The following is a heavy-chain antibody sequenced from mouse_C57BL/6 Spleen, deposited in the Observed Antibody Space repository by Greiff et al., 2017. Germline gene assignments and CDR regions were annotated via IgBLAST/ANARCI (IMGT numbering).Heavy chain of an antibody. V-gene: IGHV14-2*01. D-gene: IGHD1-1*01. CDR3: ARTGITTVVYFDY. CDR2: IDPEDGAT. J-gene: IGHJ2*01. Sequence: VQLQQSGAELVKPGASVKLSCTASGFNITDYYMHWVKQRTEKGLEWIGRIDPEDGATNYAQKFQGKATITADTSSNTAYLQLSSLTSEDTAVYYCARTGITTVVYFDYWGQGTTLTVSS. CDR1: GFNITDYY.